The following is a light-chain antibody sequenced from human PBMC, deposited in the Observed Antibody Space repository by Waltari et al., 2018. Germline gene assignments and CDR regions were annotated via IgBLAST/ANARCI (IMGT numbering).Light chain of an antibody. CDR2: RTN. V-gene: IGLV10-54*04. CDR1: SNNVGNQG. J-gene: IGLJ3*02. Sequence: QAGLTQPPSVSKDLRQTATLTCTGNSNNVGNQGAAWLQQHQGHPPKLLSYRTNNRPSGVSEKFSAARSGNTAALTITELQPEDEADYYCSAWDSSLGAWVFGGGTELTVL. CDR3: SAWDSSLGAWV.